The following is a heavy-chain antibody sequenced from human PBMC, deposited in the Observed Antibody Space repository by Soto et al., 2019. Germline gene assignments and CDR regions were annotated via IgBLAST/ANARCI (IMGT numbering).Heavy chain of an antibody. D-gene: IGHD4-4*01. CDR2: INPHGIVG. Sequence: VQLLGSGGGLVQPGGSLRLSCVGSGFTFSTYWMNWVRQATGKGLEWVANINPHGIVGTYVDSVRGRFTTSRDNAKNSLYLQMNSLRADDTAVYFCAGWGGQDYNYWGQGIMVTVSS. CDR3: AGWGGQDYNY. CDR1: GFTFSTYW. J-gene: IGHJ4*02. V-gene: IGHV3-7*03.